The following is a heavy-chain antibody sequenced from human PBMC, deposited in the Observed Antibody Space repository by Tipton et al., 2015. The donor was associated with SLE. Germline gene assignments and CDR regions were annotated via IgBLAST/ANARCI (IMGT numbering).Heavy chain of an antibody. V-gene: IGHV4-34*01. CDR1: GGSFSGYY. Sequence: LRLSCAVYGGSFSGYYWSWIRQPPGKGLEWIGEINHSGSTNYNPSLKSRVTISVDTSKNQFSLKLSSVTAADTAVYYCAREGVGASDYWGQGTLVTVSS. CDR2: INHSGST. D-gene: IGHD1-26*01. CDR3: AREGVGASDY. J-gene: IGHJ4*02.